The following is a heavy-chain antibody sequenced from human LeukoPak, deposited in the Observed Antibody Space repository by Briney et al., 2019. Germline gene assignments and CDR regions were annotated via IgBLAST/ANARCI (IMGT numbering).Heavy chain of an antibody. D-gene: IGHD6-13*01. CDR1: RFTFITYW. CDR3: ARAKGAAGTYLFDY. Sequence: GGSLRLSCAASRFTFITYWMSWVRKAPGKGLDRVANIKQDGSEKYYVDSVKGRCAISRDNAKNSLYLQRNSLRVEDTAVYYCARAKGAAGTYLFDYWGQGTLVTVSS. V-gene: IGHV3-7*03. J-gene: IGHJ4*02. CDR2: IKQDGSEK.